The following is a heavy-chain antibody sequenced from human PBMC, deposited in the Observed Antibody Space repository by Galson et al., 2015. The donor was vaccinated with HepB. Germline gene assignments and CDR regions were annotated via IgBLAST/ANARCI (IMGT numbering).Heavy chain of an antibody. CDR1: GFTFSDHR. CDR3: VRDALGGYDF. Sequence: SLRLSCAASGFTFSDHRMSWVRQTPRKGLEWVTNLNRDGNEKYYADSVKGRFTISRDNAKNSLYLQMNSLIDEDTAVYFCVRDALGGYDFWGQGAMVTVST. D-gene: IGHD3-22*01. J-gene: IGHJ3*01. V-gene: IGHV3-7*03. CDR2: LNRDGNEK.